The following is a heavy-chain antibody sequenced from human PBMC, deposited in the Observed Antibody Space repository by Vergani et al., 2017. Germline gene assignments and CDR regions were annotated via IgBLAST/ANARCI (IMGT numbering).Heavy chain of an antibody. CDR2: IWYDGSNK. V-gene: IGHV3-33*01. CDR3: GRDQIPGGYYNMDV. J-gene: IGHJ6*03. D-gene: IGHD3-16*01. Sequence: QVQLVESGGGVVQPGRSLRLSCAASGFTFSSYGMHWVRQAPGKGLEWVAVIWYDGSNKYYADSLKGRFTISRDNSKNTLYLQMNSLRAEDTAWYYCGRDQIPGGYYNMDVWGKGTTVTVSS. CDR1: GFTFSSYG.